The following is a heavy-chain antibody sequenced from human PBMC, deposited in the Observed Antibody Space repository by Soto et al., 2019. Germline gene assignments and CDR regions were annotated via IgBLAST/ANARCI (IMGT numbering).Heavy chain of an antibody. CDR3: ARGPYYYDSSGYYYYPDWYFDL. J-gene: IGHJ2*01. V-gene: IGHV1-18*04. D-gene: IGHD3-22*01. Sequence: ASVKVSCKASGYTFTSYGISWVRQAPGQGLEWMGWISAYNGNTNYAQKLQGRVTMTTDTSTSTAYMELRSLRSDDTAVYYCARGPYYYDSSGYYYYPDWYFDLWGRGTLFTVSS. CDR1: GYTFTSYG. CDR2: ISAYNGNT.